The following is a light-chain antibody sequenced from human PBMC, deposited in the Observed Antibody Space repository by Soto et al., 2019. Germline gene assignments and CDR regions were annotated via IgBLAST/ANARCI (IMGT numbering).Light chain of an antibody. J-gene: IGLJ1*01. CDR1: SSDIGGYKY. V-gene: IGLV2-14*01. CDR2: DVS. CDR3: SSYTGGSTYA. Sequence: QSVLTQPASVSGSPGQSITISCTGTSSDIGGYKYVSWYQQHPGKAPKLMIYDVSNRPSGVSNRFSGSKSGNTATLTISGLQGDDEAEYYCSSYTGGSTYAFGTGTKVTV.